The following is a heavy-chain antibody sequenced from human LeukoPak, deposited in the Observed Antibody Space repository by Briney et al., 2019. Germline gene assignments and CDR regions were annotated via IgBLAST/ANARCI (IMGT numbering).Heavy chain of an antibody. D-gene: IGHD3-10*01. Sequence: SETLTLTCTVSGGSVSDYYWSWIRQSPGKGREWIGYVSNRGISNYSPSLRSRIFISADTSKKQVSLKLTSVTAADTSVYYCARGRFNMVRGVMKTVWFDPWTQGTQVIVSS. J-gene: IGHJ5*02. CDR3: ARGRFNMVRGVMKTVWFDP. V-gene: IGHV4-59*02. CDR1: GGSVSDYY. CDR2: VSNRGIS.